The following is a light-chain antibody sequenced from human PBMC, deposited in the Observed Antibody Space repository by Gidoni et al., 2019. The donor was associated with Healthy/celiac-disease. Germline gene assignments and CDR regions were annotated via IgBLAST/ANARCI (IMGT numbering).Light chain of an antibody. CDR1: HSSGSW. V-gene: IGKV1-5*03. CDR2: KAS. J-gene: IGKJ1*01. CDR3: QQYNRT. Sequence: DIQMPQSPSTLSASVGDRVIITCRASHSSGSWLAWYQQKPGKAPKLLIYKASSLESGVPSRFSGSGSGTEFTLTISSLQPDDFATYDCQQYNRTFXRXTKVDIK.